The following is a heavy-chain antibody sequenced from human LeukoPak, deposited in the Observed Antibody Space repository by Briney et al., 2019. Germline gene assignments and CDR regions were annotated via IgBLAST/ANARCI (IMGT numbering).Heavy chain of an antibody. V-gene: IGHV4-39*01. D-gene: IGHD3-22*01. CDR1: GVSISSGSYY. Sequence: SETLSLTCAVSGVSISSGSYYWGWIRQPPGRRLEWIGSTYYSGSTYYNPSLKSRVTISVDTSRNQFSLKLSSVTAADTAVYYCARQLRRTDYYDSSAYRYFDHWGQGTLVTVSS. CDR2: TYYSGST. CDR3: ARQLRRTDYYDSSAYRYFDH. J-gene: IGHJ4*02.